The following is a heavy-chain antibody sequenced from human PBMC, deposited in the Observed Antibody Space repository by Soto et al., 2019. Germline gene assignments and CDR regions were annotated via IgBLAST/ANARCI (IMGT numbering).Heavy chain of an antibody. CDR2: ITITGDTT. CDR3: GKGGGGDHGY. J-gene: IGHJ4*02. D-gene: IGHD2-21*02. Sequence: EVQLVESEGGLVQPGGSLRLSCEASGFIFTTSDMSWVRQAPGKGLEWISSITITGDTTHYADSVKGRFTISRDNSRNTVYLQMNSLGVDDPAVYYCGKGGGGDHGYWGQGTLVAVSS. CDR1: GFIFTTSD. V-gene: IGHV3-23*04.